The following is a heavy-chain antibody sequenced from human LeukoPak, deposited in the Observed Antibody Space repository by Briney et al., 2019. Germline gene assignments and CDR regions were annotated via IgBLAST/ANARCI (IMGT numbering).Heavy chain of an antibody. CDR3: AKVGTTVDNWNDKGFDY. Sequence: GGSLRLSCAASGFTFSSYAMSWVRQAPGKGLEWVSAISGSGGSTYYADSVKGRFTISRDNSKNTLYLQMNSLRAEDTAVYYCAKVGTTVDNWNDKGFDYWGQGTLVAVSS. CDR2: ISGSGGST. CDR1: GFTFSSYA. V-gene: IGHV3-23*01. J-gene: IGHJ4*02. D-gene: IGHD1-20*01.